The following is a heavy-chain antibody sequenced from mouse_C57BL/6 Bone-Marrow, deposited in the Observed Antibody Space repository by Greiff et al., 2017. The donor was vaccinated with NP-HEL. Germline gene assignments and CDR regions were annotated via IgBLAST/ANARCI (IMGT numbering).Heavy chain of an antibody. J-gene: IGHJ2*01. CDR2: IYPRSGNT. CDR3: AREMDDGYYRYFDY. D-gene: IGHD2-3*01. CDR1: GYTFTSYG. V-gene: IGHV1-81*01. Sequence: QVQLQQSGAELARPGASVKLSCKASGYTFTSYGISWVKQRTGQGLEWIGEIYPRSGNTYYNEKFKGKATLTADKSSSTAYMALRSLTSEDSAVYFCAREMDDGYYRYFDYWGQGTTLTVSS.